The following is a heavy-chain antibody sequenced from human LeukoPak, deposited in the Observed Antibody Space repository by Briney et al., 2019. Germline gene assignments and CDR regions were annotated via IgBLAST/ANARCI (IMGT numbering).Heavy chain of an antibody. CDR3: AAGTGTRINYFDY. V-gene: IGHV3-23*01. Sequence: GGSLRLSCVASGFTFSSYGMTWVRQAPGKGPEWVSVISSSAGSTYYADSVKGRFTISRDNSKNTLYLQMNSLRAEDTAVYYCAAGTGTRINYFDYWGQGTLVTVSS. D-gene: IGHD1-7*01. CDR2: ISSSAGST. J-gene: IGHJ4*02. CDR1: GFTFSSYG.